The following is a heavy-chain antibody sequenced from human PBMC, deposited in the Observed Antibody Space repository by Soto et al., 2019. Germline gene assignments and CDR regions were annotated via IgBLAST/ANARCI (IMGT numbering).Heavy chain of an antibody. V-gene: IGHV1-8*01. CDR2: MDPNTGDT. CDR3: AILRGGSGGFMDV. D-gene: IGHD3-10*01. CDR1: GATFTSYD. Sequence: QVQLVQSGAEVKKPGASVKVSCKASGATFTSYDINWVRQAPGQGLEWMGWMDPNTGDTASAQKFQGRVTVTTNTSMSTAYMELNSLRSEDTAVYYCAILRGGSGGFMDVWGKGITVTVSS. J-gene: IGHJ6*03.